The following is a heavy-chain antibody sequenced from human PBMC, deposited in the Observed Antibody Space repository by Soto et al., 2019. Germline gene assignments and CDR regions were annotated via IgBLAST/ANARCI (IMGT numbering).Heavy chain of an antibody. CDR3: VGGAGWELDY. CDR2: IRQDGTET. Sequence: EAQLVESGGGLVQPGGSLRLSCAASGFTFSTYWMNWVRQAPGMGLEWLAIIRQDGTETHYVDSVKGRFTISRDNTKNSRFLQMNNLRADDTAVYYGVGGAGWELDYWGQGTLVTVSS. D-gene: IGHD1-26*01. V-gene: IGHV3-7*03. J-gene: IGHJ4*02. CDR1: GFTFSTYW.